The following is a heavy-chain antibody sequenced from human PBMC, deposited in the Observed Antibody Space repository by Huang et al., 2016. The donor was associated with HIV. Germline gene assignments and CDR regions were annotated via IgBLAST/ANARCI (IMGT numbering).Heavy chain of an antibody. CDR1: GGSISSHG. J-gene: IGHJ4*02. Sequence: QVQLQESGPGLVKPSETLSLTCTVSGGSISSHGWRWIRQPPGKGLEWIGSIYYSGSTNYNPSLKSRVTISVDTSKNQFSLKLSSVTAADTAVYYCARDTMVRGFDYWGQGTLVTVSS. D-gene: IGHD3-10*01. CDR2: IYYSGST. CDR3: ARDTMVRGFDY. V-gene: IGHV4-59*11.